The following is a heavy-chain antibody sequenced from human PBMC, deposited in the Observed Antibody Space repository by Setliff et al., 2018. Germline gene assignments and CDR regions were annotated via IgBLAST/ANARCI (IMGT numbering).Heavy chain of an antibody. CDR3: VRSNYDILTRNWFDP. Sequence: ASVKVSCKASGYTFTGYYMHWVRQAPGQGLEWMGRINPNSGGTNYAQKFQGRVTMTRDTSISTAYMELSRLRSDDTAVYYCVRSNYDILTRNWFDPWGQGTLVTVSS. V-gene: IGHV1-2*06. J-gene: IGHJ5*02. CDR1: GYTFTGYY. D-gene: IGHD3-9*01. CDR2: INPNSGGT.